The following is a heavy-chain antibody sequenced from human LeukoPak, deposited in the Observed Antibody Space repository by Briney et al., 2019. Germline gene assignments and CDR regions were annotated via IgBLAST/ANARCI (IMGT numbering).Heavy chain of an antibody. CDR1: GFTFSSYA. V-gene: IGHV3-23*01. Sequence: GGSLRLSCAASGFTFSSYAMSWVRQGPGKGLEWVSAISGSGGSTYYADSVKGRFTISRDKSKNTLYLQMNSLRAEDTAVYYCAKAFGDSSGYYDYWGQGTLVSVSS. CDR3: AKAFGDSSGYYDY. D-gene: IGHD3-22*01. J-gene: IGHJ4*02. CDR2: ISGSGGST.